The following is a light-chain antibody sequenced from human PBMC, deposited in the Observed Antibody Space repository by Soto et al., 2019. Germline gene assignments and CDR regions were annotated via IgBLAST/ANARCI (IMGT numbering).Light chain of an antibody. V-gene: IGKV3-11*01. Sequence: EIVLTQSPATLSLSPGETATLSCRASQSVSDYLAWYQQKPGQAPRLLIFDASSRATGIPARFGGSGSGTDFTLTISSLAAEDSAVYFCQQRSNWPLTFGGGTRVEIK. CDR2: DAS. J-gene: IGKJ4*01. CDR3: QQRSNWPLT. CDR1: QSVSDY.